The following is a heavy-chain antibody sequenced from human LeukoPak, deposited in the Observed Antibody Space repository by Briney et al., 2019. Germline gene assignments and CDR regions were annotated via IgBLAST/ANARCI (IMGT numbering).Heavy chain of an antibody. V-gene: IGHV4-34*01. Sequence: SETLSLTCAVYGGSFSGYYWSWIRQPPGKGLEWIGEINHSGSTNYNPSLKSRVTISVDTSKNQFSLRLSSVTAADTAVYYCARDGSNWSNDYYHGVDVWGQGTTVTVSS. D-gene: IGHD4-11*01. CDR3: ARDGSNWSNDYYHGVDV. CDR2: INHSGST. J-gene: IGHJ6*02. CDR1: GGSFSGYY.